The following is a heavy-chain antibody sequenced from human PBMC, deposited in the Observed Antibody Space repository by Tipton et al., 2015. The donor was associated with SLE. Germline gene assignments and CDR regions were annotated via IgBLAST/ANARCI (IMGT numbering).Heavy chain of an antibody. V-gene: IGHV4-39*01. CDR1: GDSFSRDSYY. CDR2: FSYGGTT. D-gene: IGHD3-10*01. Sequence: TLSLTCSVSGDSFSRDSYYWGWIRQPPGKGLEWIVSFSYGGTTYYNLSLKSRLTISAVTSDNQFSLKLNSVTAADTAVYYCARHGVPMVRGAMGADAFDIWGQGTMITVSS. J-gene: IGHJ3*02. CDR3: ARHGVPMVRGAMGADAFDI.